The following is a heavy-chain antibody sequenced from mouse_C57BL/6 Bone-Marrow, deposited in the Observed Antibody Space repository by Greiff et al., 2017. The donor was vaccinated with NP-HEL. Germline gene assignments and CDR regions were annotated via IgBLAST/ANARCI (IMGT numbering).Heavy chain of an antibody. CDR3: ARDRKSSYFDY. D-gene: IGHD1-1*01. J-gene: IGHJ2*01. Sequence: EVKLVESEGGLVQPGSSMKLSCTASGFTFSDYYMAWVRQVPEKGLEWVANINYDGSSTYYLDSLKSRFIISRDNAKNILYLQMSSLKSEDTATYYCARDRKSSYFDYWGQGTTLTVSS. CDR1: GFTFSDYY. CDR2: INYDGSST. V-gene: IGHV5-16*01.